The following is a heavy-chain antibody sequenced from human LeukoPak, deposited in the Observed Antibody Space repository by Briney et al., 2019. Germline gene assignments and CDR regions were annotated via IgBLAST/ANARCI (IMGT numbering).Heavy chain of an antibody. V-gene: IGHV3-23*01. J-gene: IGHJ5*02. Sequence: GGSLRLSCAASGFSFSRYAMSWVRQAPGEGLEWVSTLTGGGGDTYYANSVRGRFTISRDNSKNTLYLQLNSLRAEDTAVYYCARDRSSDWDNWFDPWGQGTLVTVSS. D-gene: IGHD2-2*01. CDR1: GFSFSRYA. CDR2: LTGGGGDT. CDR3: ARDRSSDWDNWFDP.